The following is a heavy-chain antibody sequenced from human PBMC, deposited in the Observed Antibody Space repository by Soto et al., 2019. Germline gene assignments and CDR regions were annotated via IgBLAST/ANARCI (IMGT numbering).Heavy chain of an antibody. J-gene: IGHJ4*02. CDR2: ISYDGSNK. V-gene: IGHV3-30*18. CDR3: AKDWGHYDSSGGIDY. D-gene: IGHD3-22*01. CDR1: GFTFSSYG. Sequence: GGSLRLSCAASGFTFSSYGMHWVRQAPGKGLEWVAVISYDGSNKYYADSVKGRFTISRDNSKNTLYLQMNSLRAEDTAVYYCAKDWGHYDSSGGIDYWGQGTLVTISS.